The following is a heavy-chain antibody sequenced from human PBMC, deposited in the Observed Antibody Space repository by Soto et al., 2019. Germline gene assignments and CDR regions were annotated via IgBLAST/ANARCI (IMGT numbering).Heavy chain of an antibody. CDR2: ISYDGSNK. CDR3: ARPLWRDDYSGGYFDL. CDR1: GFTFSSYA. D-gene: IGHD4-4*01. Sequence: QVQLVESGGGVVQPGRSLRLSCAASGFTFSSYAMHWVRQAPGKGLEWVAVISYDGSNKYYADSVKGRFTISRDKSKNTLYLQMNSLRAEDTAVYYCARPLWRDDYSGGYFDLWGRGTLVTVSS. V-gene: IGHV3-30-3*01. J-gene: IGHJ2*01.